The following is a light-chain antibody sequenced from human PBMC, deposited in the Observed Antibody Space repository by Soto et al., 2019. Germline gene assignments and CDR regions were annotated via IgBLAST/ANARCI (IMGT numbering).Light chain of an antibody. CDR1: SSDVGSYDL. V-gene: IGLV2-23*02. Sequence: QSALTQPASVSGSPGQSITISCTGTSSDVGSYDLVSWYQQRPGRAPRLMIFEVAKQPSGISTRFSGSKSGNTASLTISGLQAVDEADYFCCSYTSTNTLVFGGGTKVTVL. CDR3: CSYTSTNTLV. J-gene: IGLJ2*01. CDR2: EVA.